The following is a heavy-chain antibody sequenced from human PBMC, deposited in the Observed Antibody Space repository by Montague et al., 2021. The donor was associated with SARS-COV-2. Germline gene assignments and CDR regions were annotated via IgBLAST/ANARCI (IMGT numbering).Heavy chain of an antibody. V-gene: IGHV4-39*01. CDR3: ARHDARGDCPYTTCLGALDI. D-gene: IGHD3-16*01. CDR1: GGSISSSDFY. J-gene: IGHJ3*02. Sequence: SDTLSLTCAVSGGSISSSDFYWGWIRRPPGKGLEWIGTIYYSGTTYYSPSLKSRVTISVDTSKNQFSLKLNSVTAADTSVYFCARHDARGDCPYTTCLGALDIWGQGTMVTVSS. CDR2: IYYSGTT.